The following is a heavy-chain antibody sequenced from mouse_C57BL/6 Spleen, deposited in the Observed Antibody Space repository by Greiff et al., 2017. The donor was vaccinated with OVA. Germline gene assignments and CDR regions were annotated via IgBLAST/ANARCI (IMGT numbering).Heavy chain of an antibody. J-gene: IGHJ1*03. Sequence: VQLQQSGPELVKPGDSVKISCKASGYSFTGYFMNWVMQSPGQSLEWIGRINPYNGDTFYNQKFKGKATLTVDKSSSTAHMELRSLTSEDSAVYYCARKGHWGYCDAWGKGTTVTVSA. CDR1: GYSFTGYF. CDR2: INPYNGDT. D-gene: IGHD4-1*01. V-gene: IGHV1-20*01. CDR3: ARKGHWGYCDA.